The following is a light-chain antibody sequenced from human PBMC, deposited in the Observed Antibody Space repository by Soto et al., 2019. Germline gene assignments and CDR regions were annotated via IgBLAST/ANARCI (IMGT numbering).Light chain of an antibody. J-gene: IGKJ1*01. CDR2: ASS. Sequence: EIVLTQSPGTLSLSPGERATLSCRASQSVSSSYLAWYQQKPGQAPRLFIYASSIRATGIPDRVSGSGSGTDFTLTLCILEPVDIDVYSCLQCGGSHRSFGRGTNVDI. CDR3: LQCGGSHRS. CDR1: QSVSSSY. V-gene: IGKV3-20*01.